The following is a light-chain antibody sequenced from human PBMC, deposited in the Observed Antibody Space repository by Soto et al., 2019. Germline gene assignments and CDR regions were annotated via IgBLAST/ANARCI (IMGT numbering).Light chain of an antibody. CDR1: QSITSR. J-gene: IGKJ2*01. CDR2: DAS. Sequence: DIQMTQSPSTLSASVGDRVTITCRASQSITSRLAWYQQKPGKAPKLLIYDASSLESGVPSRFSGSASGTEFTLTTRSLQPDDFATYYCQQYNTYPYTFGQGTKLESK. V-gene: IGKV1-5*01. CDR3: QQYNTYPYT.